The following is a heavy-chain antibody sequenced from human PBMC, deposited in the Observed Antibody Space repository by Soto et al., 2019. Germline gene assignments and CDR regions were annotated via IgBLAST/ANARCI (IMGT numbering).Heavy chain of an antibody. Sequence: QVQLVESGGGVVQPGRSLTLSCAASGFTFRNYAMHWVRQAPGKGLEWVATISYDGDNKYYTDSVKGPFTISRDNSKNTLYLQMNSLRPEDTAVYYCARPWGQLSTYYHGMDTWGQGTTVTVSS. J-gene: IGHJ6*02. D-gene: IGHD3-16*01. V-gene: IGHV3-30-3*01. CDR2: ISYDGDNK. CDR1: GFTFRNYA. CDR3: ARPWGQLSTYYHGMDT.